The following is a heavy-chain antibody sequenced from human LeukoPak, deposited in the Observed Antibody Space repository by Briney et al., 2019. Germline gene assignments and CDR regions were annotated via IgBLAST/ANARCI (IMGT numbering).Heavy chain of an antibody. D-gene: IGHD3-22*01. CDR3: ARALSYYYDSSPLDV. V-gene: IGHV4-4*07. J-gene: IGHJ6*04. Sequence: PSETLSLTCTVSGGSISSYYWSWIWQPAGKGLEWIGRIYTSGSTNYNPSLKSRVTMSVDTSKNQFSLKLSSVTAADTAVYYCARALSYYYDSSPLDVWGKGTTVTVSS. CDR2: IYTSGST. CDR1: GGSISSYY.